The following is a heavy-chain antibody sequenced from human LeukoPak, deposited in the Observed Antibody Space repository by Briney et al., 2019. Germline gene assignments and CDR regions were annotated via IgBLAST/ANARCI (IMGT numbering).Heavy chain of an antibody. D-gene: IGHD6-13*01. V-gene: IGHV3-21*01. CDR1: GFTFSSYS. CDR3: ARDSSSWSTYWFDP. Sequence: GGSLRLSCAASGFTFSSYSMNWVRQAPGKGLEWVSSISSSSSYIYYADSVKGRFTISRDNAKNSLYLQMNSLRAEDTAVYYCARDSSSWSTYWFDPWGQGTLVTVPS. CDR2: ISSSSSYI. J-gene: IGHJ5*02.